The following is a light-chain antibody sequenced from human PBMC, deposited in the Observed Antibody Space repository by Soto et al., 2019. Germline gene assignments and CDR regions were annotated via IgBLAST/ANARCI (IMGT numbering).Light chain of an antibody. CDR1: QAISSH. J-gene: IGKJ2*01. V-gene: IGKV1D-8*01. CDR2: ATS. Sequence: VIWMTQSPSLISASTGDRVNISCRMSQAISSHLAWYQQKPGKAPNLLLFATSTLQGGVPSRFSGSGSGTDFTLSISSLQSEDFATYYCQQDYTLPYTFGRGPKVEF. CDR3: QQDYTLPYT.